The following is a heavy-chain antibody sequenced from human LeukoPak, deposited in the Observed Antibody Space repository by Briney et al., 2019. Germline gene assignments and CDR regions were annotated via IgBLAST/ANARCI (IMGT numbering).Heavy chain of an antibody. CDR2: INHSGST. D-gene: IGHD2-15*01. V-gene: IGHV4-34*01. Sequence: SETLSLTCAVYGGCFSGYYCSWIRQPPGKGLEWIGEINHSGSTNYNPSLKSRVTISVDTSKNQFSLKLSSVTAADTAVYYCASGGYYYYYGMDVWGQGTMVTVSS. CDR1: GGCFSGYY. J-gene: IGHJ6*02. CDR3: ASGGYYYYYGMDV.